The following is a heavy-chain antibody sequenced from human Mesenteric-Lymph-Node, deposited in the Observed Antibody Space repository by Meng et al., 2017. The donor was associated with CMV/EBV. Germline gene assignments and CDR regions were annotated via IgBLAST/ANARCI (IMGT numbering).Heavy chain of an antibody. CDR2: ISSDGSYT. CDR3: AKDSVPTYHDSMRLQYYFDY. V-gene: IGHV3-30*04. J-gene: IGHJ4*02. D-gene: IGHD3-22*01. Sequence: GESLKISCAASGFNFNGHAMHWVRQAPGKGLECLAVISSDGSYTHHTDSVKGRFTISRDNSKNTLYLQMNSMRAEDTAVYYCAKDSVPTYHDSMRLQYYFDYWGQGTLVTVSS. CDR1: GFNFNGHA.